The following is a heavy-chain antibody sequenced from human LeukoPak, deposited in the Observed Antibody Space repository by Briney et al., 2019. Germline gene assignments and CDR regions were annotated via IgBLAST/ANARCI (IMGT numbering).Heavy chain of an antibody. CDR2: IKQDGSEK. CDR3: ARGDRAAFDI. Sequence: GGSLRLSCAASGFTLSNYWMNWVRQAPGKGLEWVANIKQDGSEKHYVDSVKGRFTISRDNAKNSLYLQMNSLRAEDTAVYYCARGDRAAFDIWGQGTMVTVSS. CDR1: GFTLSNYW. J-gene: IGHJ3*02. V-gene: IGHV3-7*01.